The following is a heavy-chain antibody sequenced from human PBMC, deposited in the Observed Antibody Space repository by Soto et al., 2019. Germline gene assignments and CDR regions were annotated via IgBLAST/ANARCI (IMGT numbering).Heavy chain of an antibody. CDR1: GFTFSTYA. D-gene: IGHD2-2*01. CDR2: ISYDGSNK. Sequence: QVQLVESGGGVVQPGRSLRLSCAASGFTFSTYAMHWVRQAPGKGLEWVAVISYDGSNKNYADSVKGRFTISRDDSKNTLYLQMNSLSTEDTAVYFCARYCSRTRCSVVNWGRGALVTVSS. J-gene: IGHJ4*02. CDR3: ARYCSRTRCSVVN. V-gene: IGHV3-30-3*01.